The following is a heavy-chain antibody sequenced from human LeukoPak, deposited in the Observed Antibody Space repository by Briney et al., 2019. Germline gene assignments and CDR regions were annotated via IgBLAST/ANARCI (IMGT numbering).Heavy chain of an antibody. D-gene: IGHD2-8*01. CDR3: AGIPDVLMVYSHAFDI. Sequence: SETLSLTCAVSGYSITSGYYWGWIQQPPGKGLEWIGSIYHSGSTYYNPSLKSRVTISVDTSKNQFSLKLSSVTAADTAVYYCAGIPDVLMVYSHAFDIWGQGTMVTVSS. CDR2: IYHSGST. CDR1: GYSITSGYY. V-gene: IGHV4-38-2*01. J-gene: IGHJ3*02.